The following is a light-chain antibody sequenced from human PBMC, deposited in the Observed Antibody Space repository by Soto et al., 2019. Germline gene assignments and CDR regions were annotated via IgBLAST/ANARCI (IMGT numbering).Light chain of an antibody. V-gene: IGKV3-15*01. CDR2: GAS. J-gene: IGKJ1*01. CDR3: QQYDPWLRT. Sequence: EIVMTQSPATLSVSPGERATLSCRASQSVGSNFASYHQQPGQAPRLLLYGASTSATAIPASCSGCGSGSEFTISILRLQAEDFAFYYCQQYDPWLRTFGQGTKMEIK. CDR1: QSVGSN.